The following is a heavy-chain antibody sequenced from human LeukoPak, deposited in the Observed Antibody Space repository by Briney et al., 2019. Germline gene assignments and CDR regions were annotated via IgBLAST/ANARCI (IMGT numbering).Heavy chain of an antibody. CDR1: GYTFTGYY. CDR3: ARDTAYYYDSSGYYPHFDY. CDR2: INPNSGGT. D-gene: IGHD3-22*01. J-gene: IGHJ4*02. Sequence: GASVKVSCKASGYTFTGYYMHWVRQAPGQGLEWMGRINPNSGGTNYAQKFQGRVTMTRDTSISTAYMELSRLRSDDTAVYYCARDTAYYYDSSGYYPHFDYWGQGTLVTVSS. V-gene: IGHV1-2*06.